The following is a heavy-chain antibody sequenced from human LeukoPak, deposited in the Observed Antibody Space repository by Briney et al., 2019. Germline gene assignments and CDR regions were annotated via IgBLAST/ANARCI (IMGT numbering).Heavy chain of an antibody. J-gene: IGHJ5*02. CDR2: ISGSGGST. CDR3: AKDHTGTMITWFVP. V-gene: IGHV3-23*01. D-gene: IGHD3-22*01. Sequence: GGSLRLSCAASGFTFSSNYMSWVRQAPGKGLEWVSAISGSGGSTYYADSVKGRFTISRDNSKNTLYLQMNSLRAEDTAVYYCAKDHTGTMITWFVPWGQGTLVTVSS. CDR1: GFTFSSNY.